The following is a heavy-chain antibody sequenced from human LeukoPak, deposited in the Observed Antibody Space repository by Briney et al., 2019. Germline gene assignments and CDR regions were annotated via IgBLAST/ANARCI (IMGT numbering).Heavy chain of an antibody. CDR3: ARDPLEAGSSHFDY. CDR2: ISSSSSYI. D-gene: IGHD6-19*01. V-gene: IGHV3-21*01. CDR1: GFTFSSYS. Sequence: GGSLRLSCAASGFTFSSYSMNWVRQAPGKGLEWVSSISSSSSYIYYADSVKGRFTISRDNAKNSLYLQMNSLRAEDTAVYYCARDPLEAGSSHFDYWGQGTLVTVSS. J-gene: IGHJ4*02.